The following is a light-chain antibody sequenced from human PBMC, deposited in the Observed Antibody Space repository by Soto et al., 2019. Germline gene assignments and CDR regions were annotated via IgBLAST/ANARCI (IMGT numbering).Light chain of an antibody. V-gene: IGKV3-11*01. J-gene: IGKJ5*01. CDR2: DAS. CDR1: QSVSSY. CDR3: QQRSNWPIT. Sequence: EILLTQSPATLSLSPGERATLSCRASQSVSSYLAWYQQKPGQAPRLLIYDASNRATGIPARFSGGGSGTDFTLTISSLEPEDFAVYYCQQRSNWPITFGQGTRLEIK.